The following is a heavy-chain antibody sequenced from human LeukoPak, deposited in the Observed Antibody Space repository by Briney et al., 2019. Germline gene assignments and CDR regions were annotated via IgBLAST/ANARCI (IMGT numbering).Heavy chain of an antibody. CDR3: ARDGRGHWDTRIWYLGNWFDP. CDR2: ISTYSGNT. J-gene: IGHJ5*02. V-gene: IGHV1-18*01. Sequence: ASVKVSCKASGHTFTTYGISWVRQAPGQGPEWMGWISTYSGNTHYAQELQGRVTLTTDTSTSTAYMDLRSLRSDDTAVYYCARDGRGHWDTRIWYLGNWFDPWGQGTLVTVSS. CDR1: GHTFTTYG. D-gene: IGHD6-13*01.